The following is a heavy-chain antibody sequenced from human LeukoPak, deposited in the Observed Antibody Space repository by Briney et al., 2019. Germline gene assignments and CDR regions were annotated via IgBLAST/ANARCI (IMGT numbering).Heavy chain of an antibody. J-gene: IGHJ4*02. V-gene: IGHV4-30-4*01. CDR3: ARAGDDDY. Sequence: SETLSLTCTVSGGSINNDDSYWSWIRQPPGKGLEWIGYIHNSGSTYYSPSLRSRVFISMDMPKNQFSLKLSSVTAADTAVYYCARAGDDDYWGQGTLVTVSS. D-gene: IGHD3-10*01. CDR2: IHNSGST. CDR1: GGSINNDDSY.